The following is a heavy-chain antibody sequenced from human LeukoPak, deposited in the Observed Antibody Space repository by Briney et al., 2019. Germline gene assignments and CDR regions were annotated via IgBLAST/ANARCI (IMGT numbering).Heavy chain of an antibody. CDR1: GFTFSSYD. CDR3: AKALNYWYFDL. J-gene: IGHJ2*01. CDR2: SGGDGGST. V-gene: IGHV3-23*01. Sequence: GGSLRLSCAASGFTFSSYDMSWVRQAPGKRLEWVSASGGDGGSTYADSVKGRSTITRDNSKNTLYLQMNSLRAEDTATYYCAKALNYWYFDLWGRGNLVTVSS.